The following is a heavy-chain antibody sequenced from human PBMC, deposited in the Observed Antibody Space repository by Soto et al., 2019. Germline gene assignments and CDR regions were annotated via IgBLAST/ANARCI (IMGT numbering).Heavy chain of an antibody. D-gene: IGHD4-17*01. CDR2: IYYSGNT. V-gene: IGHV4-59*12. CDR1: GGSIISYC. CDR3: ARGRYYGDYDY. J-gene: IGHJ4*02. Sequence: PSETLSLTCTVSGGSIISYCWTWIRQPPGKGLEWIGYIYYSGNTNYNPSLKSRVTISVDTSKNEIFLKLSSVTAADTAVYYCARGRYYGDYDYWGPGTLVTVSS.